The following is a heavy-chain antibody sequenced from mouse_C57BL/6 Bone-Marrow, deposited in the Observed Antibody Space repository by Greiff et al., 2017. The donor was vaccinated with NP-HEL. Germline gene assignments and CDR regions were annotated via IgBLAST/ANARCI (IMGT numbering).Heavy chain of an antibody. Sequence: QVQLQQPGAELVKPGASVKLSCKASGYTFTSYWMHWVKQRPGQGLEWIGMIHPNSGSTNYNEKFKSKATLTVDKSSSTAYMQLSSLTSEDSAVYYCAREGSTVVATGAYWGQGTLVTVSA. D-gene: IGHD1-1*01. CDR3: AREGSTVVATGAY. V-gene: IGHV1-64*01. CDR2: IHPNSGST. J-gene: IGHJ3*01. CDR1: GYTFTSYW.